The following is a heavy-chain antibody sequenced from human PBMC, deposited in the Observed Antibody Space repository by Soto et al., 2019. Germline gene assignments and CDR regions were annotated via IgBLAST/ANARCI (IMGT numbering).Heavy chain of an antibody. CDR2: INSAGTP. V-gene: IGHV3-53*02. D-gene: IGHD3-10*01. J-gene: IGHJ6*01. CDR3: AREKSAMLRGVRYGMDV. CDR1: GFTVSNNS. Sequence: VQVVETGGGLIQPGGSLRLSCVASGFTVSNNSMSWVRQVPGKGLKWVSLINSAGTPYYADSVKGRFTVSRDTSKNTLYLQMSSLRVEDTAVYFCAREKSAMLRGVRYGMDVWGQGTAVTVSS.